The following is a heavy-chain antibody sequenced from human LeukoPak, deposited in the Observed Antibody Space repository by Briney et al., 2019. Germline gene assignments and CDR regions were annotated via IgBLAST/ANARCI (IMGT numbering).Heavy chain of an antibody. CDR1: GYTFTSYA. V-gene: IGHV1-69*06. CDR3: ARVRMITFGGVIDPYYYYMDV. J-gene: IGHJ6*03. D-gene: IGHD3-16*02. CDR2: IIPIFGTA. Sequence: SVKVSCKASGYTFTSYAISWVRQAPGQGLEWMGGIIPIFGTANYAQKFQGRVTITADKSTSTAYMELSSLRSEDTAVYYCARVRMITFGGVIDPYYYYMDVWGKGTTVTVSS.